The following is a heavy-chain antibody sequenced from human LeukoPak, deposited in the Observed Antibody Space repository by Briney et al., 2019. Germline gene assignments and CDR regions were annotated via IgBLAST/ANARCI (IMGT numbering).Heavy chain of an antibody. D-gene: IGHD6-13*01. Sequence: GGSLRLSCAAAGFTFSTYGMSWVRQAPGKGLEWVSGISGGGDRTIYAQSVKGRFTISRDNFKNMLYLQMNSLRAEDTAVYYCAKDWHISSWYGRFDPWGQGTLVTVSS. J-gene: IGHJ5*02. V-gene: IGHV3-23*01. CDR3: AKDWHISSWYGRFDP. CDR1: GFTFSTYG. CDR2: ISGGGDRT.